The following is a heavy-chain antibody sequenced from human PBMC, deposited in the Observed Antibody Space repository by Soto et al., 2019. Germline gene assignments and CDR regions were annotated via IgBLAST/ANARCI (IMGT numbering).Heavy chain of an antibody. D-gene: IGHD2-8*01. CDR1: GFTFSDYY. Sequence: QVQLVESGGGLVKPGGSLRLSCAASGFTFSDYYMSWIRQAPGKGLEWVSYISSRSSTIFYADSVKGRFTISRDNVKNSPCLQITRRKAEDTAVYYCASGTNGALFVYWGPGLVVNVPS. CDR3: ASGTNGALFVY. CDR2: ISSRSSTI. J-gene: IGHJ4*02. V-gene: IGHV3-11*01.